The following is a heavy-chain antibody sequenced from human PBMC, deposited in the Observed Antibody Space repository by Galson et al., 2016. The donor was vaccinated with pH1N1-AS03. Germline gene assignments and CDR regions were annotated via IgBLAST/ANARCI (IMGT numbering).Heavy chain of an antibody. J-gene: IGHJ4*02. V-gene: IGHV3-23*01. CDR2: ISASGDNT. CDR1: GFTFSDSA. Sequence: SLRLSCAASGFTFSDSAMSWVRQAPGKGLEWVSLISASGDNTYYADSVKGRFTISRDSSRNTLYLQMKSLRAEDTALYYCAKDIQVSYWGQGTLVTVSS. CDR3: AKDIQVSY. D-gene: IGHD5-18*01.